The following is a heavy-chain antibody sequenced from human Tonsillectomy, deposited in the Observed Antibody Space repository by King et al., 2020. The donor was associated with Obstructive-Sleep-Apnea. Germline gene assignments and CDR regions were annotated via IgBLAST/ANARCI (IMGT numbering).Heavy chain of an antibody. Sequence: QLQESGPGLVKPSETLSLTCTVSGGSISSSSYYWGWIRQPPGEGLEWIGSFYFSGSTYYNSSLKCRVTIAVDTSKNQFSLRLRSVTAADTAVYYCARVSVVGTDSWGQGTLVTVSS. D-gene: IGHD6-19*01. CDR2: FYFSGST. J-gene: IGHJ4*02. CDR3: ARVSVVGTDS. CDR1: GGSISSSSYY. V-gene: IGHV4-39*07.